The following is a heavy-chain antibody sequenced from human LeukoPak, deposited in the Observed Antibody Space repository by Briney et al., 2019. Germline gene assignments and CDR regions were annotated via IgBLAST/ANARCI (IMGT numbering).Heavy chain of an antibody. V-gene: IGHV3-7*01. Sequence: GESLRLSCAASGFTFKKYWMNWVRQVPGKGLECLANIKEDGSEKYYVDSVKGRFTISRDNAKNSLYLQMNSLRAEDTAVYYCARVGTLDVVVPAAHPTDNWYFDLWGRGTLVTVSS. CDR3: ARVGTLDVVVPAAHPTDNWYFDL. CDR2: IKEDGSEK. J-gene: IGHJ2*01. CDR1: GFTFKKYW. D-gene: IGHD2-2*01.